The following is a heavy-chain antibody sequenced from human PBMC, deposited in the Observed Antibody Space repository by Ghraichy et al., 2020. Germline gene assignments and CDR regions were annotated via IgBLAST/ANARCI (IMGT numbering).Heavy chain of an antibody. CDR1: GYTFTSYG. J-gene: IGHJ6*02. CDR2: ISAYNVNT. V-gene: IGHV1-18*01. CDR3: AIQWVVQNYYGMHV. D-gene: IGHD6-19*01. Sequence: ASVKVSCKASGYTFTSYGISWVRQAPGQGLEWMGWISAYNVNTNYAQKLQGRVTMTTVTSTSTAYMELRSLRSDDTAVYYCAIQWVVQNYYGMHVWGQGTTVTVSS.